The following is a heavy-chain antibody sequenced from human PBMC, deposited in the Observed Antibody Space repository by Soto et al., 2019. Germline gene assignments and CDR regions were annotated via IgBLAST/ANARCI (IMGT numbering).Heavy chain of an antibody. D-gene: IGHD1-1*01. J-gene: IGHJ4*02. CDR3: ARQRVLDY. V-gene: IGHV3-48*01. CDR1: GFTFTSYS. CDR2: ISSSGTTI. Sequence: EVQLVESGGGLVQPGGSLRLSCEASGFTFTSYSMNWVRQAPGKGLEWGSYISSSGTTIYFADSVKGRFTISRDNAKNSLYLQMNSLRAEDTAVYYCARQRVLDYWGQGTLVTVSS.